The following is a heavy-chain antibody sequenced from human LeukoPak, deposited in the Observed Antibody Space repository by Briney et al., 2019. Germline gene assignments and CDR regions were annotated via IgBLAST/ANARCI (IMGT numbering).Heavy chain of an antibody. D-gene: IGHD2-2*01. J-gene: IGHJ4*02. Sequence: GGSLRLSCAASGFTFSSYEMNWVRQAPGKGLEWVSYISSSGSTIYYADSVKGRFTISRDNAKNSLYLQMNSLRAEDTAVYYCARVYCSSTSCFLDYWGQRTLVTVSS. CDR3: ARVYCSSTSCFLDY. CDR1: GFTFSSYE. CDR2: ISSSGSTI. V-gene: IGHV3-48*03.